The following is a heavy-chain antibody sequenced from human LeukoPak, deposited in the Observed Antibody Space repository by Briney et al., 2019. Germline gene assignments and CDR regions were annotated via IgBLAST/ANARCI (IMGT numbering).Heavy chain of an antibody. CDR2: ISWDGGST. CDR1: GFTYDDYT. V-gene: IGHV3-43*01. D-gene: IGHD6-13*01. J-gene: IGHJ4*02. CDR3: AKGPLYSSSWPLFDY. Sequence: GGSLRLSCAASGFTYDDYTMHWVRQAPGKGLEWVSLISWDGGSTYYADSVKGRFTISRDNSKNSLYLRMNSLRTEDTALYYCAKGPLYSSSWPLFDYWGQGTLVTVSS.